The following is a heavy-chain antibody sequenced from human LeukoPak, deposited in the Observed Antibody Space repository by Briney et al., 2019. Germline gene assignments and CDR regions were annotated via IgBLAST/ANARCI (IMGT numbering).Heavy chain of an antibody. V-gene: IGHV3-64*01. CDR3: ARVGGSGSFDT. CDR1: GFTISSGS. Sequence: PGGSLRLSCAASGFTISSGSMHWIRQAPGKGLEYVSAIGYGGDTYYANSVKGRFTISRDISKNTLYLQMGSLRPEDMAVYYCARVGGSGSFDTSGQGTLVSVSS. CDR2: IGYGGDT. J-gene: IGHJ4*03. D-gene: IGHD4-23*01.